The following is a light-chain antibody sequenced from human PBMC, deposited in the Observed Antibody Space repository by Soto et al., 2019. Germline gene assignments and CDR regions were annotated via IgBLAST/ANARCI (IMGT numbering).Light chain of an antibody. CDR3: SSYTSCSTGV. J-gene: IGLJ2*01. CDR1: SSDVGGYNY. V-gene: IGLV2-14*01. CDR2: DVS. Sequence: QSVLTQPASVSGSPGQSITISCTGTSSDVGGYNYVSWYQQHPGKAPKLMIYDVSNRPSGVSNRFSGSKSGNTASLTISGLQAEDEADYYCSSYTSCSTGVVGGGTKLTVL.